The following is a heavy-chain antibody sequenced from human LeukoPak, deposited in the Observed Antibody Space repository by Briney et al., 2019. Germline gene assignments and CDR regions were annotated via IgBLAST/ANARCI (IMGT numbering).Heavy chain of an antibody. J-gene: IGHJ2*01. CDR3: ARSPFGSYFPDYWYFDL. V-gene: IGHV1-18*01. D-gene: IGHD1-26*01. CDR1: GYTFTSYG. CDR2: ISAYNGNT. Sequence: GASVKVSCKASGYTFTSYGISWVRQAPGQGLEWMGWISAYNGNTNYAQKLQGRVTMTTDTSTSTAYMELRSLRSDDTAVYYCARSPFGSYFPDYWYFDLWGRGTLVTVSS.